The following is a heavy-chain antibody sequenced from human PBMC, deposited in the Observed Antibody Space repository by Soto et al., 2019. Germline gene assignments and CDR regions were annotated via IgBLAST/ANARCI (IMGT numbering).Heavy chain of an antibody. D-gene: IGHD3-9*01. CDR3: ARAQYCDILTGYITPWNWFDP. CDR1: GYTFTSYA. CDR2: INAGNGNT. V-gene: IGHV1-3*01. Sequence: ASVKVSCKASGYTFTSYAMHWVRQAPGQRLEWMGWINAGNGNTKYSQKFQGRVTITRDTSASTAYMELSSLRSEDTAVYYCARAQYCDILTGYITPWNWFDPWGQGTLVTVSS. J-gene: IGHJ5*02.